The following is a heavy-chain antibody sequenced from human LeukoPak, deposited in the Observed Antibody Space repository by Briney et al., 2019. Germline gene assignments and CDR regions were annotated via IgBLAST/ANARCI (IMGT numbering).Heavy chain of an antibody. J-gene: IGHJ4*02. Sequence: GESLKVSYKGSGYSFNSYWIGWVRQMPGKGVKWMGIIYPGDSDARDSPSFQGQVTISADKSISTVYLQWSSLKASDTAMYYCARRRDLYSGIYYPFDYWGQGTLVTVSS. V-gene: IGHV5-51*01. D-gene: IGHD1-26*01. CDR2: IYPGDSDA. CDR3: ARRRDLYSGIYYPFDY. CDR1: GYSFNSYW.